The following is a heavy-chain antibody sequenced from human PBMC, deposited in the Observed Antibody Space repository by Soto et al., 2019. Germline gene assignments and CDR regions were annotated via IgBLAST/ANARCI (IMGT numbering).Heavy chain of an antibody. D-gene: IGHD4-17*01. CDR3: ARATTTVTTRPTLGY. CDR1: GFTFSSYW. J-gene: IGHJ4*02. CDR2: IDREGSDT. Sequence: EVQLVESGGGLVQPGGSLRLSCAASGFTFSSYWMHWVRQTPGKGLVWVSRIDREGSDTAYADSVKGRFTISRDNAKNTLYLQMNSLRAEDTAVYYGARATTTVTTRPTLGYWGQGTLVTVSS. V-gene: IGHV3-74*01.